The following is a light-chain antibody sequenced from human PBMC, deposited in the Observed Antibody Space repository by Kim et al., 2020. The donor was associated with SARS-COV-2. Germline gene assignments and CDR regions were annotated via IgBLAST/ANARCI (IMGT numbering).Light chain of an antibody. V-gene: IGLV3-1*01. J-gene: IGLJ3*02. CDR3: QAWDSSIL. CDR2: QDS. Sequence: SYELTQPPSVSVSQGQTASITCSGDKLGDKYACWYQQKPGQSPVLVIYQDSKRPSGIPERFSGSNSGNTATLTISGTQAMDEADYYCQAWDSSILFGGGT. CDR1: KLGDKY.